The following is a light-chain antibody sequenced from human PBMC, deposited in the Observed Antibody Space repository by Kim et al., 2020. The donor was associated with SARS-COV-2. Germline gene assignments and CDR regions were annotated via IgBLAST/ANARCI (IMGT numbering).Light chain of an antibody. V-gene: IGLV3-1*01. Sequence: GSQGQTASITCSGDKLGDKYACWYQQKPGQSPVLVIYQDSKRPSGIPERFSGSNSGNTATLTISGTQAMDEADYYCQAWDSSSWVFGGGTQLTVL. CDR2: QDS. CDR1: KLGDKY. J-gene: IGLJ3*02. CDR3: QAWDSSSWV.